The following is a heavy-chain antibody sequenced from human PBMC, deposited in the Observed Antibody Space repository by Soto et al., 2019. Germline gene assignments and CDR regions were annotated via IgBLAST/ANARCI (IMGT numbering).Heavy chain of an antibody. D-gene: IGHD3-22*01. Sequence: PSETLSLTFTVSGGTLRSGGYYWSLFRQPPGKGLEWMGYISSRGSANYNPSLKSRVTISVDTSKNQFSLKLTSVTAADTAVYYCARNKMYYDNSGNYSLDGFDIWGQGTMVT. J-gene: IGHJ3*02. CDR2: ISSRGSA. CDR3: ARNKMYYDNSGNYSLDGFDI. V-gene: IGHV4-61*08. CDR1: GGTLRSGGYY.